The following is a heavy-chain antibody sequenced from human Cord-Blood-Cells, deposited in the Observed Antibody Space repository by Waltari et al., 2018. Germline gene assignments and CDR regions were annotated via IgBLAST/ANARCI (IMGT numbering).Heavy chain of an antibody. J-gene: IGHJ3*02. CDR1: GFPFSSYS. D-gene: IGHD6-13*01. CDR3: ARGYSSSWYAFDI. V-gene: IGHV3-21*01. Sequence: EVLLVESGGGLVKPGGSLRPSCAASGFPFSSYSMHWVRQAPGKGLEWVSSISSSSSYIYYADSVKGRFTISRDNAKNSLYLQMNSLRAEDTAVYYCARGYSSSWYAFDIWGQGTMVTVSS. CDR2: ISSSSSYI.